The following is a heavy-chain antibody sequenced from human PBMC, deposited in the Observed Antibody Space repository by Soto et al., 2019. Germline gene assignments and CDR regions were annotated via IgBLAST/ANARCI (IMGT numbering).Heavy chain of an antibody. J-gene: IGHJ6*02. Sequence: GGSLRLSCAASGFTFSSYGMHWVRQAPGKGLEWVAVISYDGSNKYYADSVKGRFTISRDNSKNTLYLQMNSLRAEDTAVYYCAKNTRVGRFWSGYYTSYYYYYGMDVWGQGTTVTVSS. V-gene: IGHV3-30*18. CDR1: GFTFSSYG. D-gene: IGHD3-3*01. CDR2: ISYDGSNK. CDR3: AKNTRVGRFWSGYYTSYYYYYGMDV.